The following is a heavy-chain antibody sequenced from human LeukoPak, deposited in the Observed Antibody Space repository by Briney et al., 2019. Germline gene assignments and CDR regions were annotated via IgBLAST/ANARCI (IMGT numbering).Heavy chain of an antibody. Sequence: SSETLSLTCAVSGYSISSGYYWGWIRQPPGKGLEWIGSIYHSGNTYYNPSLKSRVTISVDTSKNQFSLKLSSVTAADTAVYYCARQYCSGGSCYIGYWGQGTLVTVSS. J-gene: IGHJ4*02. CDR3: ARQYCSGGSCYIGY. D-gene: IGHD2-15*01. CDR2: IYHSGNT. V-gene: IGHV4-38-2*01. CDR1: GYSISSGYY.